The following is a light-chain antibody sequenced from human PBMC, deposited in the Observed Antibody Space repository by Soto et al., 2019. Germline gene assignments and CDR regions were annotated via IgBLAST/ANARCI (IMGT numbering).Light chain of an antibody. V-gene: IGKV3D-15*01. J-gene: IGKJ4*01. Sequence: EIALTQSPDTLCLSPGARAALSWIASQGVSSTYVAWYQQKPGQAPRLLIFGASIRATDIPARFSGSGSGTEFTLTISSLQSEDCAVYYCQQYYTWPITFGGGTKVDIK. CDR1: QGVSST. CDR3: QQYYTWPIT. CDR2: GAS.